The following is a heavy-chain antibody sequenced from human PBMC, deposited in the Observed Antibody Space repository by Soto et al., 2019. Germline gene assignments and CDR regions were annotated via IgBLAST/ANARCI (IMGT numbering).Heavy chain of an antibody. Sequence: GVSLKFSCKGAGYSCTSYWIGWVRQMPGKGLEWMGIIYPGDSDTRYSPSFQGQVTISADKSISTAYLQWSSLKASDTAMYYYTRLRSSSCYADVWGQGTTVPVS. CDR1: GYSCTSYW. V-gene: IGHV5-51*01. CDR2: IYPGDSDT. CDR3: TRLRSSSCYADV. J-gene: IGHJ6*02. D-gene: IGHD2-2*01.